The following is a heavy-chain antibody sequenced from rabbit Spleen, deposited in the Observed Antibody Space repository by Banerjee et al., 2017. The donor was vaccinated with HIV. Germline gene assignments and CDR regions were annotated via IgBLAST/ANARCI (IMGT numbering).Heavy chain of an antibody. Sequence: QSLEESGGDLVKSGASLTLTCTASGFSFSSSYYMCWVRQAPGKGLEWIACIYAGSSGSTDYASWAKGRFTISKASSTTVNLQITSLTDADTATYFCARGVGSTYYHRFFNLWGPGTLVSVS. D-gene: IGHD8-1*01. CDR1: GFSFSSSYY. CDR2: IYAGSSGST. J-gene: IGHJ4*01. CDR3: ARGVGSTYYHRFFNL. V-gene: IGHV1S40*01.